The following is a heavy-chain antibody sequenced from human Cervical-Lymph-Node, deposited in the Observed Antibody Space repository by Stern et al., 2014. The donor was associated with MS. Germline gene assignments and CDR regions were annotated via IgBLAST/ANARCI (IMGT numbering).Heavy chain of an antibody. V-gene: IGHV4-39*01. Sequence: QVQLQESGPGLVKPSETLSLTCTVSGGSISSSSYYWGWIRQPPGKGLEWIGSIYYSESTYYLPSLNILVPISVDTSRNQFSLKLSSVTAADTAVYYCARWAYSSGWYNWFDPWGQGTLVTVSS. D-gene: IGHD3-22*01. CDR1: GGSISSSSYY. CDR2: IYYSEST. J-gene: IGHJ5*02. CDR3: ARWAYSSGWYNWFDP.